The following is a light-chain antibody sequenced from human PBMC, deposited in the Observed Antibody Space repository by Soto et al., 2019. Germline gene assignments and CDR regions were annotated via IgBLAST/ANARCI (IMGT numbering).Light chain of an antibody. CDR2: QAS. Sequence: DSQMPPSPSTMSSAVVYIVPINFRSSENINKWLAWYQQRPGTVPKLLIYQASNLESGVQARFSGSGSGTDFTLNISSLQQEDFATYYCQQYKISTRYSVGPGTQVDI. V-gene: IGKV1-5*03. CDR3: QQYKISTRYS. CDR1: ENINKW. J-gene: IGKJ2*03.